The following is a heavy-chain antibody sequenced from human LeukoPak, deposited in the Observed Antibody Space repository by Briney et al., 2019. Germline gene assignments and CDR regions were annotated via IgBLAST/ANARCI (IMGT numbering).Heavy chain of an antibody. CDR2: ISSSSYI. CDR1: GFTFSSYS. J-gene: IGHJ4*02. Sequence: GGSLRLSCAASGFTFSSYSMNWVRQAPGKGLEWVSSISSSSYIYYADSVKGRFTISRDNAKNSLYLQMNSLRAEDTAVYYCARVDASVAGLFYWGQGTLVTVSS. V-gene: IGHV3-21*01. CDR3: ARVDASVAGLFY. D-gene: IGHD6-19*01.